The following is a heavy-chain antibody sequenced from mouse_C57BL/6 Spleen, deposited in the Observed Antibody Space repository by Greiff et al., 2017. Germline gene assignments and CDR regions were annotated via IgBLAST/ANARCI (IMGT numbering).Heavy chain of an antibody. D-gene: IGHD3-2*02. CDR2: INYDGSST. V-gene: IGHV5-16*01. CDR3: ARDQGAMGY. J-gene: IGHJ4*01. CDR1: GFTFSDYY. Sequence: EVQLVESEGGLVQPGSSMKLSCTASGFTFSDYYMAWVRQVPEKGLEWVANINYDGSSTYYLDSLKSRFIISRDNAKNILYLQMSRLKSEDTATYYCARDQGAMGYWGQGTSVTVSS.